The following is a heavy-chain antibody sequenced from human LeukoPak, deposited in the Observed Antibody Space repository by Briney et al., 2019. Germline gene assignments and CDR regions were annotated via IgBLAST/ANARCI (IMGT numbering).Heavy chain of an antibody. D-gene: IGHD3-16*02. CDR1: GYTFTGYY. CDR3: ARGEMITFGGVIVISTFDI. CDR2: INPTSGGT. V-gene: IGHV1-2*02. J-gene: IGHJ3*02. Sequence: ASVKVSCRTSGYTFTGYYIQWVRQAPGQGLEWMGYINPTSGGTNYAQEFQGRVTMTRDTSISTAYMELSRLTSDDTAVYYCARGEMITFGGVIVISTFDIWGQGTMVTVS.